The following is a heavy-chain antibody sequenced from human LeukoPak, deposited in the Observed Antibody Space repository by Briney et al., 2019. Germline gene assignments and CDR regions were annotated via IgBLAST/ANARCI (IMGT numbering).Heavy chain of an antibody. Sequence: PGGSLRLSCAASGFTVSSNYMSWVRQAPGKGLEWVAVIWYDGSNKYYADSVKGRFTISRDNSKNTLYLQMNSLRAEDTAVYYCARGLEYSSGWFGGQTYYYGMDVWGQGTTVTVSS. CDR2: IWYDGSNK. CDR1: GFTVSSNY. J-gene: IGHJ6*02. D-gene: IGHD6-19*01. V-gene: IGHV3-33*08. CDR3: ARGLEYSSGWFGGQTYYYGMDV.